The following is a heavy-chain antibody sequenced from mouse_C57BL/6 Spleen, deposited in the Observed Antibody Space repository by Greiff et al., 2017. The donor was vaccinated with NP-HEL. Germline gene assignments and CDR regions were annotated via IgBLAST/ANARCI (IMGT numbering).Heavy chain of an antibody. D-gene: IGHD2-10*01. CDR3: ASSYYYYAMDY. J-gene: IGHJ4*01. CDR1: GFTFSDYY. V-gene: IGHV5-12*01. CDR2: ISNGGGST. Sequence: EVQLVESGGGLVQPGGSLKLSCAASGFTFSDYYMYWVRQTPEKRLEWVAYISNGGGSTYYPDTVKGRFTISRDNAKNTLYLQMSRLKSEDTAMYYCASSYYYYAMDYWGQGTSVTVSS.